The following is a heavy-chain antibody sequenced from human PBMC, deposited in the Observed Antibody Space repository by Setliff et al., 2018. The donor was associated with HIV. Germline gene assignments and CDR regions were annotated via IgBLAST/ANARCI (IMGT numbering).Heavy chain of an antibody. J-gene: IGHJ5*02. CDR2: ISPNTGDT. Sequence: ASVKVSCKASGYIFSNYGINWVRQAPGQGLEWIGWISPNTGDTGIALKFQGRVTMTRDTSTSTTHLELDRLTYDDTAIYYCARGGYYTSGTWFDPWGQGTLVTVSS. D-gene: IGHD3-10*01. V-gene: IGHV1-8*02. CDR1: GYIFSNYG. CDR3: ARGGYYTSGTWFDP.